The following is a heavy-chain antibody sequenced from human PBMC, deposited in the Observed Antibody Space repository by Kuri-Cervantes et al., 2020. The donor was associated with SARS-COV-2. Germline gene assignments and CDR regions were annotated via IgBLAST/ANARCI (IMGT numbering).Heavy chain of an antibody. D-gene: IGHD3-10*01. V-gene: IGHV1-3*04. J-gene: IGHJ5*02. Sequence: ASVKVSCKASGYIFTNYAIHWVRQAPGRRLEWMGWINTDIGNTKYSQKFQGRVTINRDTSASTAYMELSSLRSEDTATYYCARDMGEVRGIIGWFDPWGQGTLVTVSS. CDR2: INTDIGNT. CDR1: GYIFTNYA. CDR3: ARDMGEVRGIIGWFDP.